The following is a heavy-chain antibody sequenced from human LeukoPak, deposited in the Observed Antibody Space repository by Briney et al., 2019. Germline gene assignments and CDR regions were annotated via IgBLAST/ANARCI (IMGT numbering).Heavy chain of an antibody. Sequence: GGSLRLSCAASGFTVSSNYMSWVRQAPGKGLEWVSVIYSGGSTYYADSVKGRFTISRDNSKNTLYLQMNSMRAEDTAVYYCARKRYDILTGGGAFDIWGQGTMVTVSS. CDR1: GFTVSSNY. CDR2: IYSGGST. J-gene: IGHJ3*02. CDR3: ARKRYDILTGGGAFDI. D-gene: IGHD3-9*01. V-gene: IGHV3-53*01.